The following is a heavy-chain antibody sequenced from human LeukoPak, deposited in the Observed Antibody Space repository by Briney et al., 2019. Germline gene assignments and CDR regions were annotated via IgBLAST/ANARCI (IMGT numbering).Heavy chain of an antibody. CDR3: TTGYSSGWYPDY. D-gene: IGHD6-19*01. CDR1: GFTFSNYA. Sequence: GGSLRLSCAVSGFTFSNYAMSWVRQAPGKGLEWVGRIKSKTDGGTTDYAAPVKGRFTISRDDSKNTLYLQMNSLKTEDTAVYYCTTGYSSGWYPDYWGQGTLVTVSS. V-gene: IGHV3-15*01. CDR2: IKSKTDGGTT. J-gene: IGHJ4*02.